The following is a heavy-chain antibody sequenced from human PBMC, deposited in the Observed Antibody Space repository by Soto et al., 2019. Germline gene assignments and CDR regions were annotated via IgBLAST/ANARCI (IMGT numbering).Heavy chain of an antibody. CDR2: ISSSGSTI. J-gene: IGHJ4*02. D-gene: IGHD3-3*01. CDR1: GFTFSDYY. Sequence: GGSLRLSCAASGFTFSDYYMSWIRQAPGKGLEWVSYISSSGSTIYYAGSVKGRFTISRDNAKNSLYLQMNSLRAEDTAVYYCAKDRYYYDFWSGYYPEDYAGYYFDYWGQGTLVTVSS. V-gene: IGHV3-11*01. CDR3: AKDRYYYDFWSGYYPEDYAGYYFDY.